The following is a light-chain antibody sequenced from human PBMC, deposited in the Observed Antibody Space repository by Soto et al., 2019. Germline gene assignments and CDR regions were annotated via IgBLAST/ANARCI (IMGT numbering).Light chain of an antibody. J-gene: IGKJ4*01. V-gene: IGKV3-11*01. CDR2: DAS. CDR1: QSVSSY. Sequence: EIVLTQSPATLSLSPGERATLSCRASQSVSSYLAWYQQKPGQAPRLLIYDASNRATGIPARFSGSGSGTDFTLTINSLAPEDFAVYYCQQRRTWPPLTFGGGTKVEIK. CDR3: QQRRTWPPLT.